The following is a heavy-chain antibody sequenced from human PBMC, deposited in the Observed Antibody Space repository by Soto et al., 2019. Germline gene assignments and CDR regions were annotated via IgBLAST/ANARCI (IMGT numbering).Heavy chain of an antibody. CDR2: IYYSGNT. V-gene: IGHV4-59*01. J-gene: IGHJ4*02. Sequence: SEALSLTCTVSGGSISYYYWGWIRQPPGKGLEWIGSIYYSGNTHYNPSLKSRVTISVDTSMNQFSLNLDSVTAVDSAVYYCVRGGYVHAFDYWGQGALVTVSS. CDR3: VRGGYVHAFDY. CDR1: GGSISYYY. D-gene: IGHD5-12*01.